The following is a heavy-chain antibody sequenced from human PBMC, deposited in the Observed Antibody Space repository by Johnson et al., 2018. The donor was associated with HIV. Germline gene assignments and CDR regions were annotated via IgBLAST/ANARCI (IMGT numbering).Heavy chain of an antibody. Sequence: EVQLVESGGGLVQPGGSLRLSCAASGFTFSSYAMHWVRQAPGKGLEYVSAISSNGGSTYYANSVKGRFTISRDNSKNTLYLQMGSLGAEDMAVYYCARDGYCSGGSCYSGDRLDAFDIWGQGTMVTVSS. CDR3: ARDGYCSGGSCYSGDRLDAFDI. J-gene: IGHJ3*02. D-gene: IGHD2-15*01. V-gene: IGHV3-64*01. CDR1: GFTFSSYA. CDR2: ISSNGGST.